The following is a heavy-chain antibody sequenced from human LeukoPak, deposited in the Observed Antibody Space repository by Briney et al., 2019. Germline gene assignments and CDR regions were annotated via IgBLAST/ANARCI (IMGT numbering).Heavy chain of an antibody. V-gene: IGHV3-21*01. D-gene: IGHD1-14*01. CDR3: ARDDSSRKTHLNYYYYGMDV. CDR1: GFTFSSYS. CDR2: ISSSSSYI. J-gene: IGHJ6*02. Sequence: GGSLRLSCAASGFTFSSYSMSWVRQAPGKGLEWVSSISSSSSYIYYADSVKGRFTISRDNAKNSLYLQMNSLRAEDTAVYYCARDDSSRKTHLNYYYYGMDVWGQGTTVTVSS.